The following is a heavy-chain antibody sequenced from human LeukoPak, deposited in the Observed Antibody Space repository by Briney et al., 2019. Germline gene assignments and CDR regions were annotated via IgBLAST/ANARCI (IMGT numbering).Heavy chain of an antibody. CDR2: VSYDGINK. Sequence: PGGSLRLSCAASGFTLSVHGMHWVRQAPGKGLEYVAGVSYDGINKYYADSVKGRFTISRDISKNTLNLQMNSLRAEDTAVYYCAKALTSGWYLDAFNIWGQGTMVTVSS. CDR3: AKALTSGWYLDAFNI. CDR1: GFTLSVHG. V-gene: IGHV3-30*02. D-gene: IGHD6-19*01. J-gene: IGHJ3*02.